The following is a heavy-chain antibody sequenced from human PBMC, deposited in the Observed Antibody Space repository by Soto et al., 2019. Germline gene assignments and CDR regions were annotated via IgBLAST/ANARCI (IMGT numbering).Heavy chain of an antibody. V-gene: IGHV3-15*07. Sequence: EMQLVESGGGLVKPGGSLRLSCAGSGFTFSNAWMNWVRQTPWKGLEWVGRIKSKSHGGTTDYAAPVRGRFTISRDDSKNTLYLQMNSLTTEDTAVYYCADGDGLDVWGPGTTVTVSS. J-gene: IGHJ6*02. CDR2: IKSKSHGGTT. CDR1: GFTFSNAW. CDR3: ADGDGLDV. D-gene: IGHD3-16*01.